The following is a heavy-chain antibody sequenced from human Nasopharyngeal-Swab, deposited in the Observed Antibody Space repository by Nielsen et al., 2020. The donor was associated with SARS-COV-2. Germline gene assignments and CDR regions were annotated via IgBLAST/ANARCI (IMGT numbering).Heavy chain of an antibody. Sequence: ASVKVSCKASGYTFTSYDINWVRQATGQGLEWMGWMNPNSGNTGYAQKFQGRVTMTRNTSISTAYMELSSLRSEDTAVYYCATEYNWNYGPRYFDLWGRGTLVTVSS. D-gene: IGHD1-7*01. CDR1: GYTFTSYD. CDR2: MNPNSGNT. CDR3: ATEYNWNYGPRYFDL. J-gene: IGHJ2*01. V-gene: IGHV1-8*01.